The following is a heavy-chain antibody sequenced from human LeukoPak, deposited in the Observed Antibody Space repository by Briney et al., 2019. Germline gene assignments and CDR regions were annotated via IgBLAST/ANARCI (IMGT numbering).Heavy chain of an antibody. V-gene: IGHV3-23*01. J-gene: IGHJ6*02. D-gene: IGHD2-2*01. CDR1: GFTFSNYA. Sequence: GGSLRLSCAASGFTFSNYAMSWVRQAPGKGLEWVSTISGSGGSTYYADSVKGRFTISRDNSRNTLYLQLNSLRAEDTAVYYCAKSTSPLYYYGMDVWGQGTTVTVSS. CDR2: ISGSGGST. CDR3: AKSTSPLYYYGMDV.